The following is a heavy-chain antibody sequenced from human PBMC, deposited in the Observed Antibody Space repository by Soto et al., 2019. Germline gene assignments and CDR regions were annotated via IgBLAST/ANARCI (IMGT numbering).Heavy chain of an antibody. CDR1: GGSFSGYY. Sequence: WETLSLTCAVYGGSFSGYYWSWIRQPPGKGLEWIGEINHSGSTNYNPSLKSRVTISVDTSKNQFSLKLSSVTAADTAVYYCARKSGYDFWSGYYRFGGMDVWGQGTTVTVSS. CDR3: ARKSGYDFWSGYYRFGGMDV. V-gene: IGHV4-34*01. CDR2: INHSGST. D-gene: IGHD3-3*01. J-gene: IGHJ6*02.